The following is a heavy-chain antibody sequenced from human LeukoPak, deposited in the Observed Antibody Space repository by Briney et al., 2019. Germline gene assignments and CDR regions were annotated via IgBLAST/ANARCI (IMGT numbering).Heavy chain of an antibody. Sequence: SETLSLTCTVSGASISAYSWSWIRQPPGKGLEWIGCIHYSGNTHCNPSLESRVTLSVDTSKNQFSLKLSSVTAADTAVYYCARHGRESRYFDWLLYYIDHWGQGALFTVSS. V-gene: IGHV4-59*08. CDR3: ARHGRESRYFDWLLYYIDH. J-gene: IGHJ4*02. CDR1: GASISAYS. D-gene: IGHD3-9*01. CDR2: IHYSGNT.